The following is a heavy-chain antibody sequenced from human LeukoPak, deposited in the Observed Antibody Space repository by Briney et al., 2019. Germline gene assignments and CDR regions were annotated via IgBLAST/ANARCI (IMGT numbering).Heavy chain of an antibody. V-gene: IGHV3-15*01. CDR3: ATGAAYCGGDCYSNFDY. D-gene: IGHD2-21*02. J-gene: IGHJ4*02. CDR1: GFTFSNAW. Sequence: GGSLRLSCAASGFTFSNAWMSWVRQAPGKGLEWVGRIKSKTDGATIDYTAPVKSRFTISRDDSKNTLYLQMNSLKTEDTAVYYCATGAAYCGGDCYSNFDYWGQGTLVTVSS. CDR2: IKSKTDGATI.